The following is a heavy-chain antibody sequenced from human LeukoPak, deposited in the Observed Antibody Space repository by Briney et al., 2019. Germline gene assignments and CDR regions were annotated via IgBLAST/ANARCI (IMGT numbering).Heavy chain of an antibody. CDR3: AREDTALDY. CDR2: IYYSGST. J-gene: IGHJ4*02. Sequence: SETLSLTCTVSGGSISSYYWSWIRQPPGKGLEWMGYIYYSGSTNCNPSLKSRVTISVDTSKNQFSLKLSSVTAADTAVYYCAREDTALDYWGQGTLVTVSS. D-gene: IGHD5-18*01. CDR1: GGSISSYY. V-gene: IGHV4-59*01.